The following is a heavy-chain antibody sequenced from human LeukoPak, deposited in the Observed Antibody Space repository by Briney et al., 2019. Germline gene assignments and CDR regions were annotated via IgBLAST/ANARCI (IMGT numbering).Heavy chain of an antibody. V-gene: IGHV4-59*08. J-gene: IGHJ4*02. Sequence: PTETLSLTCTVSGGSMSGYYWNWIRQPPGKGLEWIGHSYYSGSTQYHPSLKSRGTISVDTSKNQFSLKLSSVTATDTAVYYCARGVRDGYNYGSLFDYWGQGTLVTVSS. D-gene: IGHD5-24*01. CDR2: SYYSGST. CDR1: GGSMSGYY. CDR3: ARGVRDGYNYGSLFDY.